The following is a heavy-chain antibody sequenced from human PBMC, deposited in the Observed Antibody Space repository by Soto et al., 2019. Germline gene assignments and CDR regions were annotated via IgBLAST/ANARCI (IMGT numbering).Heavy chain of an antibody. D-gene: IGHD6-6*01. V-gene: IGHV3-30-3*01. J-gene: IGHJ1*01. CDR2: ISPDGGNQ. Sequence: GGSLRLSCVASGFIFSDYAMHWARQAPGKGLVWVALISPDGGNQYYSESAKGRFTISRDNSKNALYLQMNDLRPDDTALYYCARENSRIAPRLFQHWGHGSLVTVSS. CDR3: ARENSRIAPRLFQH. CDR1: GFIFSDYA.